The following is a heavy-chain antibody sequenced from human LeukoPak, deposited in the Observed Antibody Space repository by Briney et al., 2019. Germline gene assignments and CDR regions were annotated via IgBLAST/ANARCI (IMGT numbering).Heavy chain of an antibody. D-gene: IGHD6-19*01. CDR2: IFGSGGST. CDR1: GFTFSSYA. V-gene: IGHV3-23*01. CDR3: AKTTTGYSSGRFPGWPVDY. J-gene: IGHJ4*02. Sequence: GGSLRLSCAASGFTFSSYAMYWVRQAPGKGLEWVSGIFGSGGSTHYADSVKGRFTISRDNSKNTVYLKMNSLRAEDTAVYYCAKTTTGYSSGRFPGWPVDYWGQGTLVTVSS.